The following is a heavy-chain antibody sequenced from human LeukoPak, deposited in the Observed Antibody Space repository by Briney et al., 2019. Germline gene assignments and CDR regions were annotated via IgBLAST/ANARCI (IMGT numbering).Heavy chain of an antibody. Sequence: PSGTLSLTCAVSGGSISSSNWWSWVRQPPGKGLEWIGEIYYSGSTKYNPSLKSRVTISVDKSKNQFSLKVSSVTAADTAVYYCARHNHDGSGSYYNLGEVDGMDVWGKGTTVTVSS. V-gene: IGHV4-4*02. CDR3: ARHNHDGSGSYYNLGEVDGMDV. CDR2: IYYSGST. J-gene: IGHJ6*04. D-gene: IGHD3-10*01. CDR1: GGSISSSNW.